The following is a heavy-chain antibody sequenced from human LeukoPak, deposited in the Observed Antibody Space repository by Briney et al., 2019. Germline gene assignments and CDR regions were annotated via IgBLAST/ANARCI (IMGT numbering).Heavy chain of an antibody. D-gene: IGHD2-2*01. J-gene: IGHJ4*02. CDR3: ARQGSGAAAMIDY. CDR1: GGSISSYY. CDR2: IYYSGST. V-gene: IGHV4-59*08. Sequence: SETLSLTCTVSGGSISSYYWSWIRQPPGKGLEWIGYIYYSGSTNYNPSLKSRVTISVDTSKNQLSLKLSSVTAADTAVYYCARQGSGAAAMIDYWGQGTLVTVSS.